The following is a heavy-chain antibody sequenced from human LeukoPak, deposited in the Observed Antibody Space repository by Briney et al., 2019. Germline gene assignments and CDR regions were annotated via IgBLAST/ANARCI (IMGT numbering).Heavy chain of an antibody. CDR1: GFTFSSYG. CDR2: ISYDGSNK. J-gene: IGHJ4*02. Sequence: GGSLRLSCAASGFTFSSYGMHWVRQAPGKGLEWVAVISYDGSNKYYADSVEGRFTISRDNSKNTLYVQMNSLRAEDTAVYFCAKVNRARFGDLSHLDYWGQGTLVTVSS. V-gene: IGHV3-30*18. CDR3: AKVNRARFGDLSHLDY. D-gene: IGHD3-10*01.